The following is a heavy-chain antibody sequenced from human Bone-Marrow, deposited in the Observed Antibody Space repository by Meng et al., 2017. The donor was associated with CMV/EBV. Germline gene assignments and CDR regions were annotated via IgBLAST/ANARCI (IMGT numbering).Heavy chain of an antibody. CDR3: ARQGGVDGSGSYGAFDI. D-gene: IGHD3-10*01. V-gene: IGHV5-51*01. CDR2: IYPGDSDT. J-gene: IGHJ3*02. Sequence: KVSCKGSGYSFTSYWIGWVRQMPGKGLEWMGIIYPGDSDTRYSPSFQGQVTISADKSISTAYLQWSSLKASDTAMYYCARQGGVDGSGSYGAFDIWGQGTMVTFSS. CDR1: GYSFTSYW.